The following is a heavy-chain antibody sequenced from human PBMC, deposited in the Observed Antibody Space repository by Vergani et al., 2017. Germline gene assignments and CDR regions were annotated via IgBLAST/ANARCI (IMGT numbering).Heavy chain of an antibody. J-gene: IGHJ5*02. Sequence: QVQLQESGPGLVKPSETLSLTCTVSGGSISSYYWSWIRQPPGKGLEWIGYIYYSGSTNYNPSLKSRVTISVDTSKNQFSLKLSSVTAADTAVYYCARVDRETEYYFWRGTPDTGWFDPWGQGTLVTVSS. CDR1: GGSISSYY. CDR3: ARVDRETEYYFWRGTPDTGWFDP. CDR2: IYYSGST. D-gene: IGHD3-3*01. V-gene: IGHV4-59*01.